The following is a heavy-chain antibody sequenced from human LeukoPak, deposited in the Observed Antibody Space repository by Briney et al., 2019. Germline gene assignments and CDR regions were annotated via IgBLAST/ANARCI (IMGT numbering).Heavy chain of an antibody. CDR2: ISYDGSNK. CDR3: ARDLGWLQPGGSFDY. J-gene: IGHJ4*02. V-gene: IGHV3-30*03. CDR1: GFTFSSYG. D-gene: IGHD5-24*01. Sequence: GSLRLSCAASGFTFSSYGMHWVRQAPGKGLEWVAVISYDGSNKYYADSVKGRFTISRDNSKNTLYLQMNSLRAEDTAVYYCARDLGWLQPGGSFDYWGQGTLVTVSS.